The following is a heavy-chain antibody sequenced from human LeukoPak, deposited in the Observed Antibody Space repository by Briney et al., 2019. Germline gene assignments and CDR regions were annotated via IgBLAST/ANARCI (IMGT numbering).Heavy chain of an antibody. CDR2: IYYSGST. Sequence: SETLSLTCTVSGGSISSYYWSWIRQPPGKELEWIGYIYYSGSTNYNPSLKSRVTISVDTSKNQFSLKLSSVTAADTAVYYCATDAKRGYSGYDPNYYYMDVWGKGTTVTVSS. J-gene: IGHJ6*03. CDR3: ATDAKRGYSGYDPNYYYMDV. V-gene: IGHV4-59*01. CDR1: GGSISSYY. D-gene: IGHD5-12*01.